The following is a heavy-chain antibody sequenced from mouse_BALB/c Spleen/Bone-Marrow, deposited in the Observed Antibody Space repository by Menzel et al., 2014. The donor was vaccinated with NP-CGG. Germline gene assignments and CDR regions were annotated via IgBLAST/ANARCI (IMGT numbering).Heavy chain of an antibody. Sequence: EVKLVESGGGLVKPGGSLKLSCAASGFTFSSYTMSWVRQTPEKRLEWVATISSGGSYTYYPDSVKGRFTISRDNAKSTLCLQMSSLKSEDTAMYYCTRDPYYYGSNYAMDYWCQGTSVTVSS. CDR1: GFTFSSYT. V-gene: IGHV5-6-4*01. CDR3: TRDPYYYGSNYAMDY. J-gene: IGHJ4*01. D-gene: IGHD1-1*01. CDR2: ISSGGSYT.